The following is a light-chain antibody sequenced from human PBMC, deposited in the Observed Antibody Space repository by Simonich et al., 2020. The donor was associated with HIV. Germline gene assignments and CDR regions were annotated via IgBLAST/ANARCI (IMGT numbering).Light chain of an antibody. V-gene: IGKV3-15*01. CDR3: QQYGSSRGT. J-gene: IGKJ5*01. Sequence: EIVMTQSPATLSVSPGERATLSCRASQGVTSNLAWYQQKPGQAPRLLIYGASTRATGIPARFSGSGSGTEFTLTISRLEPEDFAVYYCQQYGSSRGTFGQGTRLEIK. CDR1: QGVTSN. CDR2: GAS.